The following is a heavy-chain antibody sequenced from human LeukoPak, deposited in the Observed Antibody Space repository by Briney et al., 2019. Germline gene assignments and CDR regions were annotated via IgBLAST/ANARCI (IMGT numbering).Heavy chain of an antibody. CDR3: ARHHNFGSYDGYFDY. J-gene: IGHJ4*02. CDR2: ISYSGST. D-gene: IGHD1-26*01. V-gene: IGHV4-59*01. CDR1: GGSINSYY. Sequence: PSETLSLTCTVFGGSINSYYWSWMRQPPGKGLEWIGYISYSGSTNYNPSLKSRVTMSVDTSRNQFSLELTSVTAADAAVYYCARHHNFGSYDGYFDYSGQGTLVTLSS.